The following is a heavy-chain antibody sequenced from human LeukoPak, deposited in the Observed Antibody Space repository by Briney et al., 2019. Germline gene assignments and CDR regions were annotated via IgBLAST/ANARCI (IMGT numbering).Heavy chain of an antibody. J-gene: IGHJ4*02. V-gene: IGHV3-49*04. CDR3: TRDLYYDVWSRFDY. D-gene: IGHD3-3*01. CDR2: IRSKAYGGTT. Sequence: PGGSLRLSCTASGFTFGDYAMSWVRQAPGKGLEWVGFIRSKAYGGTTEYAASVKGRFTISRDDSKSIAYLQMNSLKTEDTAVYYCTRDLYYDVWSRFDYWGQGTLVTVSS. CDR1: GFTFGDYA.